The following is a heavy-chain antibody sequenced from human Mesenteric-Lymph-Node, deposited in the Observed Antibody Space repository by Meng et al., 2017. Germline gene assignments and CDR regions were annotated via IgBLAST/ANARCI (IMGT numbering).Heavy chain of an antibody. Sequence: QLEESGPGLVQPSESLCLTCAVSGGSINSGNWWSWVRQAPGKGLEWIGEIYPSGKTNSKPSLKSRVTISIDTSKNQFSLKLSSVTAADTAVYYCAGSGYDPGYWGQGTLVTVSS. V-gene: IGHV4-4*02. CDR2: IYPSGKT. J-gene: IGHJ4*02. CDR3: AGSGYDPGY. CDR1: GGSINSGNW. D-gene: IGHD5-12*01.